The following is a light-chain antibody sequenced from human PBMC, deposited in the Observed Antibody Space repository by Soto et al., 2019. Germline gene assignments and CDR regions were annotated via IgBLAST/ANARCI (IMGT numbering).Light chain of an antibody. Sequence: EIELTQSPGTLSLSPGERASLSCGASQSITSSFLAWYQQKPGQAPRLLIYGASSRATGIPDRFSGTGSETDFTLTISKLEPEDFALYYCQQFGTSPQTFGQGTKVDI. CDR3: QQFGTSPQT. CDR2: GAS. J-gene: IGKJ1*01. V-gene: IGKV3-20*01. CDR1: QSITSSF.